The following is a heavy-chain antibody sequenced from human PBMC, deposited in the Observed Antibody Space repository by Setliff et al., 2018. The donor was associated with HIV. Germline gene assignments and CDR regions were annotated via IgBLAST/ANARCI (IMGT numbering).Heavy chain of an antibody. D-gene: IGHD2-2*01. CDR2: ISSTSSYI. Sequence: GGSLRLSCAASGFTFTSYSVNWVRQAPGKGLEWVSSISSTSSYIYYADSVKGRFTISRGNAKNSLYLQMNSLRAEDTAVYYCARGYCSSTSCRYYFDYWGQGTLVT. J-gene: IGHJ4*02. CDR3: ARGYCSSTSCRYYFDY. CDR1: GFTFTSYS. V-gene: IGHV3-21*01.